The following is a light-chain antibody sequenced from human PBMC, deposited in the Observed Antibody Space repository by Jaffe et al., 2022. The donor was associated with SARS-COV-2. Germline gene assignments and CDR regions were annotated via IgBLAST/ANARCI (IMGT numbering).Light chain of an antibody. CDR2: GAS. CDR1: QSVSSSY. J-gene: IGKJ1*01. CDR3: QQYGSTPAT. Sequence: ENVLTQSPGTLSLSPGERATLSCRASQSVSSSYLAWCQQKPGQAPRLLIYGASSRATGIPDRFSGSGSGTDFTLTISRLEPEDFAVYYCQQYGSTPATFGQGTKVEIK. V-gene: IGKV3-20*01.